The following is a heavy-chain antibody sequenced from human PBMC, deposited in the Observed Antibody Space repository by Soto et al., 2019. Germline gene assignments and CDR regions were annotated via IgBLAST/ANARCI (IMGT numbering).Heavy chain of an antibody. CDR3: AKSGRITIFGVVIPYYYYGMDV. V-gene: IGHV3-23*01. D-gene: IGHD3-3*01. Sequence: EVQLLESGGGLVQPGGSLRLSCAASGFPFSSYAMSWVRQAPGKGLEWVSAISGSGGSTYYADSVKGRFTISRDNSKNTLYLQMNSLRAEDTAVYYCAKSGRITIFGVVIPYYYYGMDVWGQGTTVTVSS. CDR2: ISGSGGST. CDR1: GFPFSSYA. J-gene: IGHJ6*02.